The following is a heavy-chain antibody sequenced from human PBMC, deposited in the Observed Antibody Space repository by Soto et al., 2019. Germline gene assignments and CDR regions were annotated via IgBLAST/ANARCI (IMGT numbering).Heavy chain of an antibody. CDR2: ISSSSSTI. Sequence: GGSLRPSCAASGFTFISYSMNWVRQAPGKGLEWVSYISSSSSTIYYADSVKGRFTISRDNAKNSLYLQMNSLRDEDTAVYYCARGSRYCSSTSCYAGMDVWGQGTTVTVSS. J-gene: IGHJ6*02. V-gene: IGHV3-48*02. CDR1: GFTFISYS. CDR3: ARGSRYCSSTSCYAGMDV. D-gene: IGHD2-2*01.